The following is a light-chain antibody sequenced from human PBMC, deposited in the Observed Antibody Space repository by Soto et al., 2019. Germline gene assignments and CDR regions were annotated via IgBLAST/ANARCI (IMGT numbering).Light chain of an antibody. Sequence: DIQRTQSPSTVSAYVGDMVTITGGASQSISSDLNWYQQKPGKAPKFLIYAASSLQTGVPSRFSGSGSGTDFTLTIRSLQPEDFATYYCQQSYRTPLTFGPGTKVDTK. CDR2: AAS. CDR1: QSISSD. CDR3: QQSYRTPLT. V-gene: IGKV1-39*01. J-gene: IGKJ3*01.